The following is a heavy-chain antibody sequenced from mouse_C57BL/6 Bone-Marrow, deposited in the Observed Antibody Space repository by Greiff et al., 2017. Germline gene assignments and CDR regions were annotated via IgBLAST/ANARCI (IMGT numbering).Heavy chain of an antibody. CDR2: IYPRSGNT. CDR3: ARKGEGWLRRRDYAMDY. Sequence: QVQLQQSGAELARPGASVKLSCKASGYTFTSYGISWVKQRTGQGLEWIGEIYPRSGNTYYNEKFKGKATLTADKSSSTAYMELRSLTSEDSAVYFCARKGEGWLRRRDYAMDYWGQGTSVTVSS. J-gene: IGHJ4*01. CDR1: GYTFTSYG. D-gene: IGHD2-2*01. V-gene: IGHV1-81*01.